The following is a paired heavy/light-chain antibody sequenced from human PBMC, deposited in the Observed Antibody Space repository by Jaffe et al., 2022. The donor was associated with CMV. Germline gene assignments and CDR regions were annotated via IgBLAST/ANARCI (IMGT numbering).Light chain of an antibody. CDR3: LLYYGGAQLVV. Sequence: QTVVTQEPSLTVSPGGTVTLTCASSTGAVTSGYYPNWFQQKPGQAPRALIYSTSNKHSWTPARFSGSLLGGKAALTLSGVQPEDEAEYYCLLYYGGAQLVVFGGGTKLTVL. CDR2: STS. V-gene: IGLV7-43*01. J-gene: IGLJ2*01. CDR1: TGAVTSGYY.
Heavy chain of an antibody. J-gene: IGHJ6*02. CDR3: ARAYYYDSSGYYFQYKPDYYYYGMDV. Sequence: QVQLQQWGAGLLKPSETLSLTCAVYGGSFSGYYWSWIRQPPGKGLEWIGEINHSGSTNYNPSLKSRVTISVDTSKNQFSLKLSSVTAADTAVYYCARAYYYDSSGYYFQYKPDYYYYGMDVWGQGTTVTVSS. CDR2: INHSGST. D-gene: IGHD3-22*01. V-gene: IGHV4-34*01. CDR1: GGSFSGYY.